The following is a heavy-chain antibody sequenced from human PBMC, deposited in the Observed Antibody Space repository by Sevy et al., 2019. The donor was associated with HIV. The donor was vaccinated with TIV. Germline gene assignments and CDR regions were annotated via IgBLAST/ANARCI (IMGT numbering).Heavy chain of an antibody. CDR3: ARLLRYNPCFDY. V-gene: IGHV4-59*11. CDR2: IYYSGSN. CDR1: DGSISSHY. Sequence: SETLSLTCTVSDGSISSHYWSWIRQPPGMGLQWIGYIYYSGSNNYNPSLKSRVTMSLDTSKNQFSLKLSSVTAADTAVYYCARLLRYNPCFDYWGQGALVTVSS. J-gene: IGHJ4*02. D-gene: IGHD1-1*01.